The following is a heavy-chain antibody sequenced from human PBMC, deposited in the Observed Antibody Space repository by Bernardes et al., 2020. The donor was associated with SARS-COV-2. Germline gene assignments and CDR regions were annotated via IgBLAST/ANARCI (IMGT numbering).Heavy chain of an antibody. V-gene: IGHV5-10-1*01. CDR3: ARTYCVLSFCYFDP. J-gene: IGHJ5*02. CDR1: GYTFTGYY. CDR2: INPSDSST. D-gene: IGHD2-21*01. Sequence: GESLKISCKGAGYTFTGYYISWVRQMPGKGLEWMGRINPSDSSTTYSPSFRGHVTISVEKSITTAYLQWSSLKASDTAMYYCARTYCVLSFCYFDPWGQGTLVTVSS.